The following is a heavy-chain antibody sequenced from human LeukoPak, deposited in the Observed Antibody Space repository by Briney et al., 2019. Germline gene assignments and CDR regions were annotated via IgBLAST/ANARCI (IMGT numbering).Heavy chain of an antibody. V-gene: IGHV1-69*01. Sequence: GASVKVSCKASGGTFSSYAISWVRQAPGQGLEWMGGIIPIFGTANYAQKFQGRVTITADESTSTAYMELSSLRSEDTAVYYCAGELDSLLWFGEFYYYGMDVWGQGTTVTVSS. J-gene: IGHJ6*02. D-gene: IGHD3-10*01. CDR1: GGTFSSYA. CDR3: AGELDSLLWFGEFYYYGMDV. CDR2: IIPIFGTA.